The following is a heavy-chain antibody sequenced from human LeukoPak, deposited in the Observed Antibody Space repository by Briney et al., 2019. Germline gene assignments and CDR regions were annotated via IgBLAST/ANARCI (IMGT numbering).Heavy chain of an antibody. Sequence: NPGGSLRLSCGASGFTFSDYYMSWIRQAPGKGLEWVSYISSSGSTIYYADSVKGRFTISRDNAKNSLYLQMNSLRAEDTAVYYCARGDYTYYYYYYMDVWGKGTTVTVSS. CDR2: ISSSGSTI. CDR1: GFTFSDYY. D-gene: IGHD4-11*01. CDR3: ARGDYTYYYYYYMDV. J-gene: IGHJ6*03. V-gene: IGHV3-11*04.